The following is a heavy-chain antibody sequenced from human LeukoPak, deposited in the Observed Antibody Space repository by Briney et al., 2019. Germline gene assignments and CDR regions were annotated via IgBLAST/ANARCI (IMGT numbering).Heavy chain of an antibody. V-gene: IGHV3-7*01. CDR3: ARSTIAAAGIEYFQH. CDR2: IKQDGSEK. Sequence: GGSLRLSCAASGFTFSSYWMSWVRQAPGKGLEWVANIKQDGSEKYYVDSAKGRFTISRDNAKNSLYLQMNSLRAEDTAVYYCARSTIAAAGIEYFQHWGQGTLVTVSS. J-gene: IGHJ1*01. D-gene: IGHD6-13*01. CDR1: GFTFSSYW.